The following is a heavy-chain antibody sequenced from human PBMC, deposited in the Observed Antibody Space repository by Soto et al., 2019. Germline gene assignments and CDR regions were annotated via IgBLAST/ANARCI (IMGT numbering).Heavy chain of an antibody. J-gene: IGHJ4*02. CDR1: GDSISSGNW. CDR2: INEDGSEK. Sequence: PSETLSLTCAVSGDSISSGNWWIWVRQAPGKGLEWVANINEDGSEKYYVDSVKGRFTISRDNAKNSLYLQMNSLRAEDTAVYYCAGDCTRTSCSFDYWGQGSLVTVSS. V-gene: IGHV3-7*01. D-gene: IGHD2-2*01. CDR3: AGDCTRTSCSFDY.